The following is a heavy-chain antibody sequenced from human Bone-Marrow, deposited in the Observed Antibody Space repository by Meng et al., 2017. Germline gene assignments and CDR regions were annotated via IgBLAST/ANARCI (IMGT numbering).Heavy chain of an antibody. J-gene: IGHJ6*02. D-gene: IGHD6-13*01. CDR2: IYTSGST. CDR3: AREVLAYSSSYMDV. V-gene: IGHV4-4*07. CDR1: GGSISNSY. Sequence: SETLSLTCTVSGGSISNSYWSWIRQPPGKGLEWIERIYTSGSTNYNPSLKSRVTMSVDTSKNQFSLKLSSVTDADTAVYYCAREVLAYSSSYMDVWGQGTTVTVSS.